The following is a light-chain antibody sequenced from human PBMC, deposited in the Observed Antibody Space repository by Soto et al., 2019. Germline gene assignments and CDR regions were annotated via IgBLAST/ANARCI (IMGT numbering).Light chain of an antibody. J-gene: IGKJ1*01. Sequence: DIPMTQSPSTLSASVGDRVTITRRASQFISSWLAWYQQKQGKVPKLLIFHASNLDSGVPSRFSGSGSGTEFTLTISSLQPDDFAAYYCQQYNSYPWTFGQGTKVEI. V-gene: IGKV1-5*01. CDR3: QQYNSYPWT. CDR1: QFISSW. CDR2: HAS.